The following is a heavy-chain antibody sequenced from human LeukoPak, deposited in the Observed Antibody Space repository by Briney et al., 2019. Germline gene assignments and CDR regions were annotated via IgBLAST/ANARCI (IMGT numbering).Heavy chain of an antibody. CDR3: ARGRRIAVKFGFVDY. Sequence: ASVKVSCKASGDTFNSYYMHWVRQAPGQGLEWRGWINPNSGGTNYAQKFQGRVTMTKDTPISTAYMELSRLRSDDTAVYYCARGRRIAVKFGFVDYWGQGTLVTVSS. D-gene: IGHD6-19*01. V-gene: IGHV1-2*02. J-gene: IGHJ4*02. CDR1: GDTFNSYY. CDR2: INPNSGGT.